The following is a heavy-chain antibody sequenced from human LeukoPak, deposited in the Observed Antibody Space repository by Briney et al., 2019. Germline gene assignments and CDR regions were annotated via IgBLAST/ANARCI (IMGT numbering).Heavy chain of an antibody. V-gene: IGHV4-34*01. CDR2: INHSGST. CDR1: GGSFSGYY. Sequence: SETLSLTCAVYGGSFSGYYWGWIRQPPGKGLEWIGEINHSGSTNYNPSLKSRVTISVDTSKNQFSLKLSSVTAADTAVYYCARVGGWTGSDYWGQGTLVTVSS. D-gene: IGHD1-26*01. J-gene: IGHJ4*02. CDR3: ARVGGWTGSDY.